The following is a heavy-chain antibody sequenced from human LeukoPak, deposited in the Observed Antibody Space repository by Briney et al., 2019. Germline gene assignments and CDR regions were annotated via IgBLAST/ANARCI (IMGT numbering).Heavy chain of an antibody. CDR2: ISSSSSTI. J-gene: IGHJ3*02. CDR1: GFTFSSYS. CDR3: ARDRDYGDYRDAFDI. Sequence: GGSLRLSCAASGFTFSSYSMNWVRQAPGKGLEWVSYISSSSSTIYYADSVKGRFTISRDNAKNSLYLQMNSLRAEDTAVYYCARDRDYGDYRDAFDIWGQGTMVTVSS. D-gene: IGHD4-17*01. V-gene: IGHV3-48*04.